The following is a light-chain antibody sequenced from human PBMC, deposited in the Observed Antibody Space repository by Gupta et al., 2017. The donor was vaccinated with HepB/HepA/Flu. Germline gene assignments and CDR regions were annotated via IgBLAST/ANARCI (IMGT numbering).Light chain of an antibody. CDR3: QQSDSIPGS. Sequence: DIQMTQSPSSLSASVGDRVTITCRASQRIGTYLNWYQQKPGKAPKVLIYGASSLQSGVPSRFSGSGSGTDFTHTISRLQPEDFATYYCQQSDSIPGSFGQGTKVEIK. CDR1: QRIGTY. V-gene: IGKV1-39*01. CDR2: GAS. J-gene: IGKJ2*04.